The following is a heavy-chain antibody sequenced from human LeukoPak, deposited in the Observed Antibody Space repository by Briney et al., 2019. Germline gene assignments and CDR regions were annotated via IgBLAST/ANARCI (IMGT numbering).Heavy chain of an antibody. D-gene: IGHD3-22*01. V-gene: IGHV1-69*04. Sequence: VASVKVSCKASGYTFTSYGISWVRQAPGQGLEWMGRIIPILGIANYAQKFQGRVTITADKSTSTAYMELSSLRSEDTAVYYCASSRYYYDSSGPSLLDYWGQGTLVTVSS. CDR3: ASSRYYYDSSGPSLLDY. J-gene: IGHJ4*02. CDR1: GYTFTSYG. CDR2: IIPILGIA.